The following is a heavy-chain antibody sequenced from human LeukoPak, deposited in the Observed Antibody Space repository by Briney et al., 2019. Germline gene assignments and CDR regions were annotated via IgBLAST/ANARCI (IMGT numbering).Heavy chain of an antibody. D-gene: IGHD3-3*01. CDR2: IWYDGSSE. J-gene: IGHJ6*03. CDR3: AKDDNWRGSYNYYYMDV. CDR1: GVNFGSYG. Sequence: PGRSLRLSCAAPGVNFGSYGMHWVRQAPGKGLEWVAIIWYDGSSEQYADSVKGRFTISRDNSRDTLYLQMNSLRAEDTAVYYCAKDDNWRGSYNYYYMDVWGKGTSVTVSS. V-gene: IGHV3-33*06.